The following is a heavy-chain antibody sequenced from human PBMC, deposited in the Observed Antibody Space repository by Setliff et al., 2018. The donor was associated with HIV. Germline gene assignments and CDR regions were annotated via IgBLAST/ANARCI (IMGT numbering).Heavy chain of an antibody. Sequence: SETLSLTCAVYGGSFTNYFWSWIRQFPGKGLEWIGEINHSGRTKYNPSLKSRVTMSVDTSKNQFSLKLKSVTAADTAVYYCAREDTTGYYSLSAFDIWGQGTLVTVSS. CDR2: INHSGRT. V-gene: IGHV4-34*01. J-gene: IGHJ3*02. CDR1: GGSFTNYF. D-gene: IGHD3-22*01. CDR3: AREDTTGYYSLSAFDI.